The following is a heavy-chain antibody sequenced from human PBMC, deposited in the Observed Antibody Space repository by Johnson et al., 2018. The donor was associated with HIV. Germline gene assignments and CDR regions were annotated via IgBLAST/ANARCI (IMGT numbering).Heavy chain of an antibody. J-gene: IGHJ3*02. CDR3: AKDPPWIWFVELYGFDAFDI. CDR1: GFTFSSYA. CDR2: ISGSGGST. D-gene: IGHD3-10*01. V-gene: IGHV3-23*04. Sequence: VLLVESGGGLVQPGGSLRLSCAASGFTFSSYAMSWVRQAPGKGLEWVSAISGSGGSTYYADSVKGRFTISRDNSKNTLYLQMNSLRAEDTAVYYCAKDPPWIWFVELYGFDAFDIWGQGTMVTVSS.